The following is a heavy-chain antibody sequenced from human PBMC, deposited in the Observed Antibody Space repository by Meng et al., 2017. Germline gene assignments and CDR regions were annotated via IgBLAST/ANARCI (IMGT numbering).Heavy chain of an antibody. CDR3: ARSGPFDCSGGSCYSLYYFDY. J-gene: IGHJ4*02. D-gene: IGHD2-15*01. CDR1: GGSISSGGYY. Sequence: SETLSLTCTVSGGSISSGGYYCSWIRQHPGKGLEWIGYIYYSGSTYYNPSLKSLVTISVDTSKNQFSLKLSSVTAADTAVYYCARSGPFDCSGGSCYSLYYFDYWGQGTLVTVSS. CDR2: IYYSGST. V-gene: IGHV4-31*01.